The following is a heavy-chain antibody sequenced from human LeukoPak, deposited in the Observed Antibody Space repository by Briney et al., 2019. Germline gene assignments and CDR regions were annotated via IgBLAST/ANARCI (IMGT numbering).Heavy chain of an antibody. J-gene: IGHJ4*02. Sequence: PWETLSLTCAVYGGSFSGYYWSWIRQPPGKGLEWIGEINHSGSTNYNPSLKSRVTISVDTSKNQFSLKLSSVTAADTAVYYCARTWIQAPFAYWGQGTLVTVSS. D-gene: IGHD5-18*01. CDR2: INHSGST. CDR3: ARTWIQAPFAY. V-gene: IGHV4-34*01. CDR1: GGSFSGYY.